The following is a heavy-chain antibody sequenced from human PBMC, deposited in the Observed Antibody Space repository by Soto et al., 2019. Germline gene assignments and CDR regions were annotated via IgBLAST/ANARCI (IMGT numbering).Heavy chain of an antibody. Sequence: ASVKVSCKASGYTFTNYAMQWVRQAPGQRLEWMGWINSGDANTKYSQRFQGRVTFTRDTSASTVYMELSSLTSEDTAVYYCAGGIWGSHRYYFDNWGQGTLVTVSS. J-gene: IGHJ4*02. CDR2: INSGDANT. CDR1: GYTFTNYA. D-gene: IGHD3-16*02. CDR3: AGGIWGSHRYYFDN. V-gene: IGHV1-3*01.